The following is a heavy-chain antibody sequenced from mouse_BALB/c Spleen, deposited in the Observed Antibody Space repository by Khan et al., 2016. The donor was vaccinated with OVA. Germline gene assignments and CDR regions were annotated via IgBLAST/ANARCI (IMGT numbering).Heavy chain of an antibody. Sequence: VQLQESGPGLVAPSQSLSITCTVSGFSLTSYGIHWVRQPPGKGLEWLGVIWAGGSTNYNSALMSRLSISKDNSKSQVFLKMNSIQTDDTAMYYCARGDGYYEDAMDYWGPGTSVTVSS. CDR1: GFSLTSYG. CDR3: ARGDGYYEDAMDY. CDR2: IWAGGST. D-gene: IGHD2-3*01. V-gene: IGHV2-9*02. J-gene: IGHJ4*01.